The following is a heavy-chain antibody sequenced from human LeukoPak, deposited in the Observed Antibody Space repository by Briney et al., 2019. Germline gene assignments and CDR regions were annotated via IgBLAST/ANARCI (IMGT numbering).Heavy chain of an antibody. CDR1: GGSFSGYY. V-gene: IGHV4-34*01. J-gene: IGHJ5*02. Sequence: SETLSLTCAVYGGSFSGYYWRWIPQPPGKGLEWIGQINHSGRTNYNPSLTSRVTLSVDTSNNPFSPKLSSMTAADTAVYYCARHRCYSSSWYGGLFDPWGQGTLVTVSS. D-gene: IGHD6-13*01. CDR3: ARHRCYSSSWYGGLFDP. CDR2: INHSGRT.